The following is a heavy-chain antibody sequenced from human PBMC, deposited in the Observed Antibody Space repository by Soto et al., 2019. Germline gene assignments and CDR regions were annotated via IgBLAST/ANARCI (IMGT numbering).Heavy chain of an antibody. CDR3: ARTVHGSGSYYNANNWFDP. D-gene: IGHD3-10*01. CDR1: GYTFTGYY. Sequence: ASVKVSCKASGYTFTGYYMHWVRQAPGQGLEWMGWINPNSGGTNYAQKFQGRVTMTRDTSIGTAYMELSRLRSDDTAVYYCARTVHGSGSYYNANNWFDPWGQGTLVTVST. CDR2: INPNSGGT. J-gene: IGHJ5*02. V-gene: IGHV1-2*02.